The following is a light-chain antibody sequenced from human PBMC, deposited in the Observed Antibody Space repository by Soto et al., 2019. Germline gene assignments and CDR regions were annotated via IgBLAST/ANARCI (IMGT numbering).Light chain of an antibody. CDR1: SGDVGNYNL. CDR2: EDD. J-gene: IGLJ7*01. Sequence: QSALTQPASVSGSPGQSITISCSGVSGDVGNYNLVSWYQQYPGKAPALLIYEDDKRPSGVSNRFSGSKSDSTASLTISGLQAEDEADYYCCLYLGGTRVFGGGTQLTVL. CDR3: CLYLGGTRV. V-gene: IGLV2-23*01.